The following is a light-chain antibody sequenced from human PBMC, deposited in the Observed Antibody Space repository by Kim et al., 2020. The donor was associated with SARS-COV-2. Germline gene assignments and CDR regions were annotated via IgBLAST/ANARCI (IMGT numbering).Light chain of an antibody. CDR3: QVWDSSSDHRVV. J-gene: IGLJ2*01. CDR2: YDS. V-gene: IGLV3-21*04. CDR1: SIGSKS. Sequence: PGRTARITCGGKSIGSKSVHSYQQMPGQAPVLVISYDSDRPSGIPERFSGSNSGNTATLTISRVEAGDEADYYCQVWDSSSDHRVVFGGGTQLTVL.